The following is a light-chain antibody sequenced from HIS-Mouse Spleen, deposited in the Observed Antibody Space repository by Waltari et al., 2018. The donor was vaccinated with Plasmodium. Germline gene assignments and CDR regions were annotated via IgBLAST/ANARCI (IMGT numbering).Light chain of an antibody. Sequence: EIVLTQSPGTLSLSPGERAPLSCRASQSVSSSYLAWYQQKPGQAPRLLIYGASSRATGIPDRFSGSGSGTDFTLTISSLQPEDFATYYCQQSYSTPQLTFGGGTKVEIK. J-gene: IGKJ4*01. CDR3: QQSYSTPQLT. V-gene: IGKV3-20*01. CDR2: GAS. CDR1: QSVSSSY.